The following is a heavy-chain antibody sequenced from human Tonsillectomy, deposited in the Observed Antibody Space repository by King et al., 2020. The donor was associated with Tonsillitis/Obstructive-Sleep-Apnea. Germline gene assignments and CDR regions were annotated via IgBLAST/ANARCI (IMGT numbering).Heavy chain of an antibody. CDR3: ARVFYGGSSPGGGFDP. CDR2: IYSGGST. D-gene: IGHD3-16*01. V-gene: IGHV3-53*01. Sequence: VQLVESGGGLIQPGGSLRLSCAASGFTVSSNYMSWVRQAPGKGLEWVSVIYSGGSTYYADSVKGRFTISRDNSKNTLYLQMNSLRAEDTAVYYCARVFYGGSSPGGGFDPWGQGTLVTVSS. CDR1: GFTVSSNY. J-gene: IGHJ5*02.